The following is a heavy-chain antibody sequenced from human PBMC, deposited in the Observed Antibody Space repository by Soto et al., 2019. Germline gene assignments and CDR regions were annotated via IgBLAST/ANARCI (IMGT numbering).Heavy chain of an antibody. V-gene: IGHV3-30-3*01. CDR3: ARDLFNVLRYFDWLSSHYFDY. D-gene: IGHD3-9*01. CDR1: GFTFSSYA. Sequence: QVQLVESGGGVVQPGRSLRLSCAASGFTFSSYAMHWVRQAPGKGLEWVAVISYDGSDKYYADSVKGRFTISRDNSKNTLYLQMNSLRAEDTAVYYCARDLFNVLRYFDWLSSHYFDYWGQGTLVTVSS. J-gene: IGHJ4*02. CDR2: ISYDGSDK.